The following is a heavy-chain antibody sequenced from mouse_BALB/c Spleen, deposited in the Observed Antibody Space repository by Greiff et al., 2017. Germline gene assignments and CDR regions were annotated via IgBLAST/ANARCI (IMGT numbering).Heavy chain of an antibody. CDR2: ISSGSSTI. V-gene: IGHV5-17*02. D-gene: IGHD2-14*01. J-gene: IGHJ4*01. CDR3: ARSRYRYDVDYAMDY. CDR1: GFTFSSFG. Sequence: DVQLVESGGGLVQPGGSRKLSCAASGFTFSSFGMHWVRQAPEKGLEWVAYISSGSSTIYYADTVKGRFTISRDNPKNTLFLQMTSLRSEDTAMYYCARSRYRYDVDYAMDYWGQGTSVTVSS.